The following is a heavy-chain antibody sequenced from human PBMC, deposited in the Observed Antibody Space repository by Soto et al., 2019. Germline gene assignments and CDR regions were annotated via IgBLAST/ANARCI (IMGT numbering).Heavy chain of an antibody. CDR1: GFTVSSNY. J-gene: IGHJ4*02. D-gene: IGHD3-22*01. CDR3: ARDPRYYYDSSGYSK. Sequence: GGSLRLSCAASGFTVSSNYMSWVRQAPGKGLEWVSVIYSGGSTYYADSVKGRFTISRDNSKNTLYLQMNSLRAEDTAVYYCARDPRYYYDSSGYSKWGQGTLVTVSS. CDR2: IYSGGST. V-gene: IGHV3-53*01.